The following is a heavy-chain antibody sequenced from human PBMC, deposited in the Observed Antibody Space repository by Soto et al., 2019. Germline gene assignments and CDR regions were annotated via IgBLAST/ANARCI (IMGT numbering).Heavy chain of an antibody. CDR2: IIPIFGTA. Sequence: SVKVSCKASGGTFSSYAISWVRQAPGQGLEWMGGIIPIFGTANYAQKFQGRVTITADESTSTAYMELSSLRSEDTAVYYCSGTYGSGSYYKLPLDYWGQGTLVTVSS. J-gene: IGHJ4*02. V-gene: IGHV1-69*13. CDR3: SGTYGSGSYYKLPLDY. D-gene: IGHD3-10*01. CDR1: GGTFSSYA.